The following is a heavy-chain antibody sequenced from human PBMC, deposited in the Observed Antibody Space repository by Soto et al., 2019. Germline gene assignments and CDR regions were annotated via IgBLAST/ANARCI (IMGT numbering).Heavy chain of an antibody. D-gene: IGHD2-15*01. CDR1: GYTFISHY. Sequence: QVQLVQSGAEVKKPGASVKVSCRTSGYTFISHYIHWVRQAPGQGLEWMGMITPTGGATSHGEKFQGGLTMTRDASTSTVYMELSSLTSEDTAVYYCARDSATGGERGRVAGKIDYWGQGTLVIVSS. J-gene: IGHJ4*02. CDR3: ARDSATGGERGRVAGKIDY. CDR2: ITPTGGAT. V-gene: IGHV1-46*01.